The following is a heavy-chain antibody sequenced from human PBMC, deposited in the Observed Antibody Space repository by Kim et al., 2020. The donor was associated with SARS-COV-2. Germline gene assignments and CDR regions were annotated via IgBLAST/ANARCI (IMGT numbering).Heavy chain of an antibody. CDR3: ARTVLLGGMDV. J-gene: IGHJ6*02. CDR2: INSDGSST. CDR1: GFTFSSYW. D-gene: IGHD2-15*01. V-gene: IGHV3-74*01. Sequence: GGSLRLSCAASGFTFSSYWMHWVRQAPGKGLVWVSRINSDGSSTSYADSVKGRFTISRDNAKNTLYLQMNSLRAEDTAVYYCARTVLLGGMDVWGLGTTVTVSS.